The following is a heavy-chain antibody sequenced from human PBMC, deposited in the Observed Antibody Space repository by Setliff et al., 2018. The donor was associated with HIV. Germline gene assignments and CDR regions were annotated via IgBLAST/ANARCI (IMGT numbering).Heavy chain of an antibody. J-gene: IGHJ4*02. Sequence: SETMSLTCAVYGASFSGYYWSWIRQPPGKGLEWIGEINHSGSTKDNPSLKSRFTISVDTSNNQFSLKLSSVTAADTAVYYGARGEGWPYYFDYWVQGTLVTVSS. CDR1: GASFSGYY. CDR3: ARGEGWPYYFDY. CDR2: INHSGST. V-gene: IGHV4-34*01. D-gene: IGHD2-15*01.